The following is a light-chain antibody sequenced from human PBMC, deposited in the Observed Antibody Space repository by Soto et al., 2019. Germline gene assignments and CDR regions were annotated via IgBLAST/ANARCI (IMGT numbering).Light chain of an antibody. CDR1: SSNIGSKT. J-gene: IGLJ1*01. Sequence: QSVLAQPPSASGTPGQRVTISCSGSSSNIGSKTVNWYQQLPGTAPKLLIYSNYQRPSGVPDRFSGSKSGTSASLAISGLQAEDEADYYCTSYTTSSTYVFGTGTKVTVL. CDR2: SNY. V-gene: IGLV1-44*01. CDR3: TSYTTSSTYV.